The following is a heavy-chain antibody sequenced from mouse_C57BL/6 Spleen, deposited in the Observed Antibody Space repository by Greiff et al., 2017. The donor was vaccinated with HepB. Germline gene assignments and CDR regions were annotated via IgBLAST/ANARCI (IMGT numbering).Heavy chain of an antibody. CDR3: ARFHITTVVATDY. CDR1: GYTFTSYG. V-gene: IGHV1-81*01. J-gene: IGHJ2*01. D-gene: IGHD1-1*01. CDR2: IYPRSGNT. Sequence: QVQLKQSGAELARPGASVKLSCKASGYTFTSYGISWVKQRTGQGLEWIGEIYPRSGNTYYNEKFKGKATLTADKSSSTAYMELRSLTSEDSAVYFCARFHITTVVATDYWGQGTTLTVSS.